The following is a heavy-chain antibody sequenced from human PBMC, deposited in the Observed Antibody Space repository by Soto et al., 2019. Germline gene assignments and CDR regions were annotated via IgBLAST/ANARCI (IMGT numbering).Heavy chain of an antibody. J-gene: IGHJ4*02. CDR2: ISYDGSNK. CDR3: TWGTVTYYFDY. CDR1: GFTFSSFG. V-gene: IGHV3-30*03. Sequence: QVQLVESGGGVVQPGRSLRLSCAASGFTFSSFGMHWVRQAPGKGLEWVAVISYDGSNKYYADSVKGRFTISRDNSKNTLKLQMNSLRAEDTAVYYCTWGTVTYYFDYWGQGTLLTVSS. D-gene: IGHD4-17*01.